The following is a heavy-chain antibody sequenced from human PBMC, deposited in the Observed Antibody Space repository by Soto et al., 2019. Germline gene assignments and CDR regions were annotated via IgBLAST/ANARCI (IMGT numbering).Heavy chain of an antibody. CDR3: ARTDFCSGGSCYSRPPLWFDP. Sequence: QVQLQESGPGLVKPSQTLSLTCTVSGGSISSGDYYWSWIRQPPGKGLEWIGYIYYSGSTYYNPSLKSRVTLSVDTSKNQFSLKLSSVTAADTAVYYCARTDFCSGGSCYSRPPLWFDPWGQGTLVTVSS. D-gene: IGHD2-15*01. CDR2: IYYSGST. V-gene: IGHV4-30-4*01. J-gene: IGHJ5*02. CDR1: GGSISSGDYY.